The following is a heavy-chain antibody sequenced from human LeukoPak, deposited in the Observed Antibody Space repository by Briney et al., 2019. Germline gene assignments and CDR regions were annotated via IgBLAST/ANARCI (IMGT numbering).Heavy chain of an antibody. Sequence: SVKVSCKASGGTFSSYAMSWVRQAPGQGLEWMGRIIPILGIANYAQKFQGRVTITADKSTSTAYMELSSLRSEDTAVYYCARGPATMIVVDWGQGTLVTVSS. CDR1: GGTFSSYA. V-gene: IGHV1-69*04. J-gene: IGHJ4*02. CDR2: IIPILGIA. D-gene: IGHD3-22*01. CDR3: ARGPATMIVVD.